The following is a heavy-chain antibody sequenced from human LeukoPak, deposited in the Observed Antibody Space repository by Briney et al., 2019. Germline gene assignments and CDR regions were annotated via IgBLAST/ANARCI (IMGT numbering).Heavy chain of an antibody. CDR2: ISGGGGST. V-gene: IGHV3-23*01. CDR3: AKDKRTGDDVTVWVGSGFDY. D-gene: IGHD3-10*01. CDR1: GFTFSSYA. J-gene: IGHJ4*02. Sequence: GGSLRLSCAASGFTFSSYAMSWVRQAPGKGLEWVSTISGGGGSTYYADSVKGRFTISRDNSRNTLYLQMSRLRAEDTAVYYCAKDKRTGDDVTVWVGSGFDYWGQGSLDTVSS.